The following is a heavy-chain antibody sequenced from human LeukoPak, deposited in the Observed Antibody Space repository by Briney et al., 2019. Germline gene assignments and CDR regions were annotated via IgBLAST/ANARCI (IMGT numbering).Heavy chain of an antibody. D-gene: IGHD1-14*01. V-gene: IGHV3-53*01. CDR2: IYSGGAI. Sequence: GGSLRLSCAASGFTFSDYYISWIRQAPGKGLECVSLIYSGGAIRYADSVKGRFTISRDSSKNTLFLQMNDLTVEDTARYYCARRPGNWGQGILVTVSS. CDR1: GFTFSDYY. CDR3: ARRPGN. J-gene: IGHJ4*02.